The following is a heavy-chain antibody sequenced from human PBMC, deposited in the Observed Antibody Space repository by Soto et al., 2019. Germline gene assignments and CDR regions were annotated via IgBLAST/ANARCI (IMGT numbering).Heavy chain of an antibody. J-gene: IGHJ6*02. V-gene: IGHV1-69*02. Sequence: ASVKVSCKASGGTFSSYTISWVRQAPGQGLEWMGRIIPILGIANYAQKFQGRVTITADKSTSTAYMELSSLRSEDTAVYYCARVLSPAARDTAMVKVYYYYGMDVWGQGTTVTVSS. CDR1: GGTFSSYT. CDR3: ARVLSPAARDTAMVKVYYYYGMDV. D-gene: IGHD5-18*01. CDR2: IIPILGIA.